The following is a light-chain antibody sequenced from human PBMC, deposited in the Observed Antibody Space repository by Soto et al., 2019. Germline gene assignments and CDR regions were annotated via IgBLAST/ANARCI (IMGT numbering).Light chain of an antibody. CDR1: SSNIGAGYG. V-gene: IGLV1-40*01. J-gene: IGLJ3*02. Sequence: QSVLTQPPSVSGAPGQRVTISCTGSSSNIGAGYGVHGYQQLPGTAPKLLIYGNSNRPSGVPDRFSGSKSGTSASLAITRLKEEDEAAYDCQSYAGSRSGGVFGGGTKLTVL. CDR3: QSYAGSRSGGV. CDR2: GNS.